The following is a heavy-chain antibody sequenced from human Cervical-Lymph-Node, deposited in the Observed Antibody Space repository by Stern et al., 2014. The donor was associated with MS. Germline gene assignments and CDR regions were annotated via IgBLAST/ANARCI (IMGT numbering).Heavy chain of an antibody. CDR2: VLPISGKT. CDR1: GDTFNRNA. D-gene: IGHD2-15*01. Sequence: QVQLVQSGAEVKKPGSSVKVSCKASGDTFNRNAFSLVRQAPGQGLEWNGGVLPISGKTAYAQKFQARVTLTADEPTGTAYMELRSLRSEDTAVFYCAITDSARDNPFHFYGMDVWGQGTTVTVSS. J-gene: IGHJ6*02. CDR3: AITDSARDNPFHFYGMDV. V-gene: IGHV1-69*01.